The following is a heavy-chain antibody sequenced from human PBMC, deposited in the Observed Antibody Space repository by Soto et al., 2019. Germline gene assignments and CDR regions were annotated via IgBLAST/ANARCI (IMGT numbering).Heavy chain of an antibody. CDR3: ARMRMDTVMAYDY. Sequence: SETMCLTWTVAGGYISSSGYDWGWIRQHPGRGLEWIGNLYYSVSTSYSPSLKSRVTISVDTSKKQFSLKMSSVTAAVTAVYYCARMRMDTVMAYDYWGQGTLVTVSS. J-gene: IGHJ4*02. CDR2: LYYSVST. D-gene: IGHD5-18*01. CDR1: GGYISSSGYD. V-gene: IGHV4-39*01.